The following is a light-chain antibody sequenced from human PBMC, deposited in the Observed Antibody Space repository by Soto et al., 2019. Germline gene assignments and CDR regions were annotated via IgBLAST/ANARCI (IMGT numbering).Light chain of an antibody. Sequence: DIQMTQSPSTLSGSVGDRVTITCRASQTISSWLAWYQQKPGKAPKLLIYKASTLKSGVPSRFSGSGSGTDFTLTISSLQPEEFATYYCQQSYSTPITFGQGTRLEIK. CDR2: KAS. J-gene: IGKJ5*01. CDR3: QQSYSTPIT. CDR1: QTISSW. V-gene: IGKV1-5*03.